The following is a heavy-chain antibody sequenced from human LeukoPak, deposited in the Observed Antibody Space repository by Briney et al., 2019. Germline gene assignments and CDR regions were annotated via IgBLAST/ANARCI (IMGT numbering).Heavy chain of an antibody. V-gene: IGHV4-59*12. D-gene: IGHD6-6*01. CDR3: ARGTAARRFDP. CDR1: GGSISSYY. J-gene: IGHJ5*02. CDR2: IYYSGST. Sequence: PSETLSLTCTVSGGSISSYYWSWIRQPPGKGLEWIGYIYYSGSTNYNPSLKSRVTISVDTSKNQFSLKLSSVTAADTAVYYCARGTAARRFDPWGQGTLVTVSS.